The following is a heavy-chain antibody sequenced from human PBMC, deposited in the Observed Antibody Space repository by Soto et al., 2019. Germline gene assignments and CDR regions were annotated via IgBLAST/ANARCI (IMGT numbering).Heavy chain of an antibody. CDR3: ASAAVTGTAGLDF. Sequence: VKVSCKASGYTFSGFXXXWVRQAPGQGLEWMGWINPNSGGTKSAEKFQGRVTMTRDTSISTAYMELSRLTSDDTAVYYCASAAVTGTAGLDFWGQGTQVTVSS. CDR2: INPNSGGT. CDR1: GYTFSGFX. D-gene: IGHD6-19*01. J-gene: IGHJ4*02. V-gene: IGHV1-2*02.